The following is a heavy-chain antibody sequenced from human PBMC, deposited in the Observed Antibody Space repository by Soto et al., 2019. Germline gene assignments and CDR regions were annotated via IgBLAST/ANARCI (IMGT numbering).Heavy chain of an antibody. Sequence: EVQLVESGGGLVQPGGSLRLSCAASGFTFSTYSMNWVRQAPGKGLEWISYISGTSSTIYYADSVKGRFTISRDNATNSLYLQMNSLRDEDTAVYYCARGMGYYCSGGSCPEVVFDYWGQGTLGTVSS. D-gene: IGHD2-15*01. CDR3: ARGMGYYCSGGSCPEVVFDY. J-gene: IGHJ4*02. CDR2: ISGTSSTI. V-gene: IGHV3-48*02. CDR1: GFTFSTYS.